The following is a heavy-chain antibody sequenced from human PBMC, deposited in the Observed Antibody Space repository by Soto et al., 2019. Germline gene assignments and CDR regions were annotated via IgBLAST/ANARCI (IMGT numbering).Heavy chain of an antibody. J-gene: IGHJ4*02. V-gene: IGHV3-48*03. CDR1: GFTFSSYS. CDR3: ARDKDWAFDY. D-gene: IGHD3-9*01. CDR2: IFTTGTTM. Sequence: EVQLVESGGSLVQPGGSLRLSCVASGFTFSSYSIVWVRQAPGKGLEWVSYIFTTGTTMYYADSVKGRFTVSRDNAKNSVFLLLNSLRAEDTAVYYWARDKDWAFDYWGQGTLVTVSS.